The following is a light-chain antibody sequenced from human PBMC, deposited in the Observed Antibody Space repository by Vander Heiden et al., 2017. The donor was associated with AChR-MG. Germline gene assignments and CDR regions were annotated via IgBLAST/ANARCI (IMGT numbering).Light chain of an antibody. Sequence: DIQMTQSPSTLSASVGDRVTITCRASQSISSWLAWYQQKPGKAPKLLIYKASSLESGVPSSFSGSGSGTEFTLTISSLQPDDFATYYCQQDNSYPFTFGHGTKVDIK. CDR1: QSISSW. CDR2: KAS. CDR3: QQDNSYPFT. V-gene: IGKV1-5*03. J-gene: IGKJ3*01.